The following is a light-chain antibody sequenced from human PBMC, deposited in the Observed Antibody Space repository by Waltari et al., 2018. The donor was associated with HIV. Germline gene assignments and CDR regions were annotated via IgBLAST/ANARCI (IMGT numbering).Light chain of an antibody. Sequence: DIQMTQSPSYLYASVVDSVTITCRASQDIDRFLHWYQQKPGKAPKLLIYVASNLQDGVPPRFSGSGSATEFTLTITSLQPDDFANYFCQQTYRRPHTFGGGTKLE. CDR1: QDIDRF. V-gene: IGKV1-39*01. CDR3: QQTYRRPHT. CDR2: VAS. J-gene: IGKJ4*01.